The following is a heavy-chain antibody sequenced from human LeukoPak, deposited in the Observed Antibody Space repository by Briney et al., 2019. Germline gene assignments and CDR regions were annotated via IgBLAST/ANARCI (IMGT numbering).Heavy chain of an antibody. D-gene: IGHD2-2*01. CDR1: GITVSTNY. CDR3: AKALSRTYDY. CDR2: IYSGGAT. Sequence: GGSLRLSCAASGITVSTNYMSWVRQAPGKGLEWVSIIYSGGATFYADSVKGRFTISRENSKNTLDLQMNSLRAEDTAVYYCAKALSRTYDYWGQGTLVTVSS. J-gene: IGHJ4*02. V-gene: IGHV3-66*02.